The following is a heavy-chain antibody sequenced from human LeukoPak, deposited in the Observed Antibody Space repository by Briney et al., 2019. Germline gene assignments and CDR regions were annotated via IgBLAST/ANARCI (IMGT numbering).Heavy chain of an antibody. Sequence: GGSRRRSCAASGFTFISYTMNWVRQAPGKGLEWVSSISSSSTYIYYADSVKGRFTISRDNAKNSLSLQMNSLRAEDTAVYYCARDYGLGNYFLYVASLGQGTLVTVSS. CDR2: ISSSSTYI. V-gene: IGHV3-21*01. CDR1: GFTFISYT. CDR3: ARDYGLGNYFLYVAS. J-gene: IGHJ4*02. D-gene: IGHD3-10*01.